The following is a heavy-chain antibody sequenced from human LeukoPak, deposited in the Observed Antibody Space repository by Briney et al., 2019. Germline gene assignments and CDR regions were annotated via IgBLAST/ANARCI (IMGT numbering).Heavy chain of an antibody. Sequence: SETLSLTCTVSGGSLSSGSYYWSWIRQPAGKGLEWIGRIYTSGSTNYNPSLKSRVTISVDTSKNQFSLKLSSVTAADTAVYYCVSGSAYGYYYYGMDVWGQGTTVTVSS. J-gene: IGHJ6*02. V-gene: IGHV4-61*02. CDR2: IYTSGST. D-gene: IGHD3-10*01. CDR3: VSGSAYGYYYYGMDV. CDR1: GGSLSSGSYY.